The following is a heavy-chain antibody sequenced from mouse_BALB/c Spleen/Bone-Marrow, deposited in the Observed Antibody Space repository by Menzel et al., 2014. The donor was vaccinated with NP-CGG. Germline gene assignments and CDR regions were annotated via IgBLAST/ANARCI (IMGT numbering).Heavy chain of an antibody. V-gene: IGHV5-6-5*01. CDR2: ISTGGST. CDR1: GFTFXNYA. CDR3: ARNYYGSFAY. D-gene: IGHD1-1*01. J-gene: IGHJ3*01. Sequence: EVKLMESGGDLVKPGGSLKLSCAAPGFTFXNYALSWVRQTPEKRLEWVASISTGGSTYYLDSVKGRFTISRDSARNILYLQMSSLRSEDTAMYYCARNYYGSFAYWGQGTLVTVSA.